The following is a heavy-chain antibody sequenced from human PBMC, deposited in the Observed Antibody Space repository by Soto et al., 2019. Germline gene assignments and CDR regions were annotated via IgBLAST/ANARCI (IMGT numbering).Heavy chain of an antibody. D-gene: IGHD6-19*01. CDR3: AKEEVAVAGYYYYGMDV. J-gene: IGHJ6*02. V-gene: IGHV1-46*01. CDR2: INPNGDST. Sequence: ASVKVSCKASGNTLTNYYMQWVRQAPGQGLEWMGIINPNGDSTGYAQKFQGRVKITRDTSTSTVYTELSSLRSEDTAVYYCAKEEVAVAGYYYYGMDVWGQGTTVTVSS. CDR1: GNTLTNYY.